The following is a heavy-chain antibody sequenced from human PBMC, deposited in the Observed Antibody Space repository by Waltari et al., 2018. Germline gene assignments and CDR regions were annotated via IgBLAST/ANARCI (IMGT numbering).Heavy chain of an antibody. Sequence: EVQLVESGGGLVQPGRSLRLSCTASGFTFGDYAMSWFRQAPGKGLEWVGFIRSKAYGGTTEYAASVKGRFTISRDDSKSIAYLQMNSLKPEDTAVYYCTRKKYSSSLDDYWGQGTLVTVSS. CDR3: TRKKYSSSLDDY. J-gene: IGHJ4*02. D-gene: IGHD6-6*01. V-gene: IGHV3-49*03. CDR1: GFTFGDYA. CDR2: IRSKAYGGTT.